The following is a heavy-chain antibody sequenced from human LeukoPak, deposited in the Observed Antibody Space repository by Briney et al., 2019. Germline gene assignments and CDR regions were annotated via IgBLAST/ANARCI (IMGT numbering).Heavy chain of an antibody. CDR3: ARHITGSGSAFDL. J-gene: IGHJ2*01. CDR1: GEFFSSYF. CDR2: IHYNGDT. Sequence: SETLSLTCTVSGEFFSSYFWGWIRQPPGKGLEWIAYIHYNGDTNYNPSLKSRVTISVSKNQFSLQLSSVTAADTAEYYCARHITGSGSAFDLWGRGTLVTVSS. V-gene: IGHV4-59*08. D-gene: IGHD3-10*01.